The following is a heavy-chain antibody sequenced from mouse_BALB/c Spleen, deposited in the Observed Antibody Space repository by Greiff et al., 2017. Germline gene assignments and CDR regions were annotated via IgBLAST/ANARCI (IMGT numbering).Heavy chain of an antibody. D-gene: IGHD1-1*01. CDR2: IWTGGGT. CDR3: VRDYYGSSYYFDY. CDR1: GFSLTSYD. Sequence: VKLQESGPGLVAPSQSLSITCTVSGFSLTSYDISWIRQPPGKGLEWLGVIWTGGGTNYNSAFMSRLSISKDNSKSQVFLKMNSLQTDDTAIYYCVRDYYGSSYYFDYWGQGTTLTVSS. V-gene: IGHV2-9-2*01. J-gene: IGHJ2*01.